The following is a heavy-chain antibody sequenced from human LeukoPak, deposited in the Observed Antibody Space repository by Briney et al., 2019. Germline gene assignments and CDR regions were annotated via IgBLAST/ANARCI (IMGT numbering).Heavy chain of an antibody. J-gene: IGHJ4*02. CDR2: ITGGGTDT. CDR3: AKFLHDSSGYYYGDY. V-gene: IGHV3-23*01. D-gene: IGHD3-22*01. Sequence: PGGSLRLSCAASGFTFSIHGMHWVRRAPGRGPEWLSSITGGGTDTYYADAVKGRFTISRDNSKSTLYLQMNSLRAEDTAVYYCAKFLHDSSGYYYGDYWGQGTLVTVSS. CDR1: GFTFSIHG.